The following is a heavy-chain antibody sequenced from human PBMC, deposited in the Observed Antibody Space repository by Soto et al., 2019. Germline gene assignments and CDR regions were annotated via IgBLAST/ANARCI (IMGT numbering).Heavy chain of an antibody. CDR2: IYSGGST. J-gene: IGHJ6*02. CDR1: GFTVSSNY. CDR3: ASVLGPGYYYGMDV. V-gene: IGHV3-53*01. Sequence: PGGSLRLSCAASGFTVSSNYMSWVRQAPGKGLEWVSVIYSGGSTYYADSVKGRFTISRDNSKNTLYLQMNSLRAEDTAVYYCASVLGPGYYYGMDVWGQGTTVTVYS.